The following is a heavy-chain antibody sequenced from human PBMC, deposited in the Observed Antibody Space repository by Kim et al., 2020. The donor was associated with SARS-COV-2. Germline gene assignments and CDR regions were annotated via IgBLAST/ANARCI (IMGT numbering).Heavy chain of an antibody. D-gene: IGHD2-15*01. CDR3: ARGGYSLAFDI. Sequence: GGSLRISCAASGFSFGSYVMSWVRQTPGKGLERVSGITGNSGSTFYADSVKGRFTISRDNSKNSLYLQMNSLRTEDTAIYYCARGGYSLAFDIWGQGTMV. CDR1: GFSFGSYV. V-gene: IGHV3-23*01. J-gene: IGHJ3*02. CDR2: ITGNSGST.